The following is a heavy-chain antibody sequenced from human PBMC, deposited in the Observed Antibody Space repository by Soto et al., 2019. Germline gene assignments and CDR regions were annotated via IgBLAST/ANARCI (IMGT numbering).Heavy chain of an antibody. CDR2: ISAYNGNT. CDR1: GYTFTSYG. J-gene: IGHJ3*02. D-gene: IGHD3-3*01. Sequence: ASLKVTCKASGYTFTSYGISWVRQAPGQGLEWMGWISAYNGNTNYAQKLQGRVTMTTDTSTSTAYMELRSLRSDDTAVYYCARDKDGYDFWSGYFPDAFDIWGQGTMVTVSS. CDR3: ARDKDGYDFWSGYFPDAFDI. V-gene: IGHV1-18*01.